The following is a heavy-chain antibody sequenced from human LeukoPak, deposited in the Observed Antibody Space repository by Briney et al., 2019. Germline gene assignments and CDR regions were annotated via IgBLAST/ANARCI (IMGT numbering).Heavy chain of an antibody. CDR2: IYHSGST. Sequence: TSETLSLTCTVSGGSISSGGYYWSWIRQHPGKGLEWIGYIYHSGSTNYNPSLKSRVTISVDTSKNQFSLKLSSVTAADTAVYYCARLPDYGDYSYYFDYWGQGTLVTVSS. V-gene: IGHV4-61*08. CDR3: ARLPDYGDYSYYFDY. J-gene: IGHJ4*02. D-gene: IGHD4-17*01. CDR1: GGSISSGGYY.